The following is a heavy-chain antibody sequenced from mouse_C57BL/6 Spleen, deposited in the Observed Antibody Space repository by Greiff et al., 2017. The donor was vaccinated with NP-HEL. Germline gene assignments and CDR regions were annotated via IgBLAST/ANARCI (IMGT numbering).Heavy chain of an antibody. CDR1: GFTFTDYY. V-gene: IGHV7-3*01. CDR2: IRNKANGYTT. Sequence: EVKLVESGGGLVQPGGSLSLSCAASGFTFTDYYMSWVRQPPGKALEWLGFIRNKANGYTTEYSASVKGRFTISRDNSQSILYLQMNALRAEDSATYYCASLTGWYAMDYWGQGTSVTVSS. J-gene: IGHJ4*01. CDR3: ASLTGWYAMDY. D-gene: IGHD4-1*01.